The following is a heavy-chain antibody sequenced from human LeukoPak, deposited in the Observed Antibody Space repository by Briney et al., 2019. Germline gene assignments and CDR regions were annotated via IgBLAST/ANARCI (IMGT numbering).Heavy chain of an antibody. CDR2: IYYSGST. D-gene: IGHD3-22*01. CDR1: GGSISSSSYY. Sequence: SETLSLTCTVSGGSISSSSYYWGWIRQPPGKGLEWIGSIYYSGSTYYNPSLKSRVTISVDTSKNQFSLKLSSVTAADTAVYYCASLTMIVAGRGGWFDPWGQGTLVTVSS. CDR3: ASLTMIVAGRGGWFDP. V-gene: IGHV4-39*07. J-gene: IGHJ5*02.